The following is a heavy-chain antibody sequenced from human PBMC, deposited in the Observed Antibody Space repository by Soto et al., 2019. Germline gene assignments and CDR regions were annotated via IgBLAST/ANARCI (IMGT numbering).Heavy chain of an antibody. V-gene: IGHV3-74*01. D-gene: IGHD2-2*01. CDR1: GFTFSSYW. Sequence: PGGSLRLSCAASGFTFSSYWMHWVRQAPGKGLVWVSRINSDGSSTSYADSVKGRFTISRDNAKNTLYLQMNSLRAEDTAVYYCARDREEVVPAAPPNNWFDPWGQGTLVTVSS. CDR3: ARDREEVVPAAPPNNWFDP. CDR2: INSDGSST. J-gene: IGHJ5*02.